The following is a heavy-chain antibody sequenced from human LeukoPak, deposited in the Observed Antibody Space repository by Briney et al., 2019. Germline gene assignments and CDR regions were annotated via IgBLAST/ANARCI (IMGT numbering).Heavy chain of an antibody. CDR1: GDSISITNDY. Sequence: SETLSLTCTVSGDSISITNDYWAWIRQPPGTGLEWIGSIHKSEKTYYNSSLESRDTVCVDTSKNQFSLKLVSVTVADTAVYYCARHRYDNAEYLIEYFDLWGRGTLVSVSS. D-gene: IGHD6-6*01. V-gene: IGHV4-39*01. J-gene: IGHJ2*01. CDR3: ARHRYDNAEYLIEYFDL. CDR2: IHKSEKT.